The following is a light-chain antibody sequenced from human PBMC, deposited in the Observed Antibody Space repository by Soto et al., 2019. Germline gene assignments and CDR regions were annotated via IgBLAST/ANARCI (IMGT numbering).Light chain of an antibody. Sequence: QSALTQPASVSGSPGQSINISCTGTNSDVGAYPYVSWYQQHPGNAPKLLIYEVADRPSGVSDRFSGSKSGNTASLTISALQAEDEAVYYCSSYATSGTNVIFGGGTKLTVL. CDR3: SSYATSGTNVI. CDR1: NSDVGAYPY. CDR2: EVA. J-gene: IGLJ2*01. V-gene: IGLV2-14*03.